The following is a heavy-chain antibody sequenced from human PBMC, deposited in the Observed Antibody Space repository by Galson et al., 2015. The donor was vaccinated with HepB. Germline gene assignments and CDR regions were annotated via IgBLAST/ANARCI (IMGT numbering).Heavy chain of an antibody. CDR2: IIPIFGTA. CDR3: ARVGELLHIDAFDI. CDR1: GGTFSSYA. Sequence: SVKVSCKASGGTFSSYAISWGRQAPGQGLEWMGGIIPIFGTANYAQKVQGRVTITADESTSTAYMELSSLRSEDTAVYYCARVGELLHIDAFDIWGQGTMVTVSS. J-gene: IGHJ3*02. V-gene: IGHV1-69*13. D-gene: IGHD1-26*01.